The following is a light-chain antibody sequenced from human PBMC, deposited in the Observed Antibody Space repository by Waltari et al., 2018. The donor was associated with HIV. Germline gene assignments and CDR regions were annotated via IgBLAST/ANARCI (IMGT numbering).Light chain of an antibody. CDR2: AVS. V-gene: IGLV2-8*01. Sequence: QSALTQPPSASGSPGQSVTISCTGTSSDVGGYNYVSWYQQHPGKAPKLMIYAVSERPSGVPDRFSGSKSGNRASLTVSGLQAEDEADYYCCSYAGSNNLVFGGGTKLTVL. J-gene: IGLJ2*01. CDR1: SSDVGGYNY. CDR3: CSYAGSNNLV.